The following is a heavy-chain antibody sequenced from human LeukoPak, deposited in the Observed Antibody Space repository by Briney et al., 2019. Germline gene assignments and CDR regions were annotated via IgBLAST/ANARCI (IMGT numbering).Heavy chain of an antibody. CDR1: GDSISNGDYY. J-gene: IGHJ6*04. CDR3: ARETGGIAAAGTRYYYYGMDV. V-gene: IGHV4-30-4*01. Sequence: SETLSLTCTVSGDSISNGDYYWSWIRQPPGKGLEWIGYIYYSGSTYYNPSLKSRVTISVDTSKNQFSLKLSSVTAADTAVYYCARETGGIAAAGTRYYYYGMDVWGKGTTVTVSS. D-gene: IGHD6-13*01. CDR2: IYYSGST.